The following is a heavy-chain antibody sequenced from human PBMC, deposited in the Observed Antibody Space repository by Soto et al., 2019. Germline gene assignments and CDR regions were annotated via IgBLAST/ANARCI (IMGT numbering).Heavy chain of an antibody. CDR3: ARGWVRTVTNPIHFQH. CDR2: IIPIFGTA. CDR1: GGTFSSYA. J-gene: IGHJ1*01. V-gene: IGHV1-69*01. D-gene: IGHD4-17*01. Sequence: QVQLVQSGAEVKKPGSSVKVSCKASGGTFSSYAISWVRQAPGQGLEWMGGIIPIFGTANYAQTFQGRVTITADESTSTAYMELSSLRSEDTAVYYCARGWVRTVTNPIHFQHWGQGTLVTVSS.